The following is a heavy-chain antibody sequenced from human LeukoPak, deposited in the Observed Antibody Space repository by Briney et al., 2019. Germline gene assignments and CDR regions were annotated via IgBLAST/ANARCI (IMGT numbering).Heavy chain of an antibody. CDR1: GGSFSGFY. CDR3: ARGARPKYYGAGSYRPFDY. CDR2: INHSGST. Sequence: PSETLSLTCAVYGGSFSGFYWRWIRQPPGKGLEWVGEINHSGSTNYNTSLKSGVTISVDASKNHFSLKLSTVTARGTAVYYCARGARPKYYGAGSYRPFDYWGQGTLVTVSS. V-gene: IGHV4-34*01. D-gene: IGHD3-10*01. J-gene: IGHJ4*02.